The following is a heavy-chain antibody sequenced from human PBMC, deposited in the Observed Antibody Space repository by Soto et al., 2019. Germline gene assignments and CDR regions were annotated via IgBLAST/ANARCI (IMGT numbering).Heavy chain of an antibody. CDR3: ARGSRWVAPDY. CDR1: GFTVSSRY. CDR2: IYSAGNT. Sequence: EVQLVESGGGLIQPGGSLRLSCAASGFTVSSRYMSWVRQAPGKGLERVSVIYSAGNTYYADSVKGRFTVSRDNSKNTLYLQMSSLRAEDTAVYYCARGSRWVAPDYWGQGTLVTVSS. J-gene: IGHJ4*02. V-gene: IGHV3-53*01. D-gene: IGHD2-2*01.